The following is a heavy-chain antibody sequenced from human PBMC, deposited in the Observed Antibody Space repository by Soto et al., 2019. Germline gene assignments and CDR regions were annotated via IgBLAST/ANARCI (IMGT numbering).Heavy chain of an antibody. D-gene: IGHD2-21*01. V-gene: IGHV3-23*01. CDR1: GFTFSSYA. J-gene: IGHJ4*02. Sequence: GGSLRLSCEASGFTFSSYAMTWVRQAPGKGLEWVSSISGSSDSTTYTEYATCRITISRDNFKNKVYLQMSSLRAEDTAMYYCARDGNMIAFFRFDYWGQGTLVTVSS. CDR2: ISGSSDST. CDR3: ARDGNMIAFFRFDY.